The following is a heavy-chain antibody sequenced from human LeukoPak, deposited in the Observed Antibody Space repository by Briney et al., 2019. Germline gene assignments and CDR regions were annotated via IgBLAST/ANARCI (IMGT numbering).Heavy chain of an antibody. D-gene: IGHD6-19*01. V-gene: IGHV3-30*18. Sequence: GGSLRLSCAASGFTFSSYSMNWVRQAPGKGLEWVAVISYDGSNKYYADSVKGRFTISRGNSKNTLYLRMNSLRAEDTAVYYCAKAARVSGFDYWGQGTLVTVSS. J-gene: IGHJ4*02. CDR2: ISYDGSNK. CDR1: GFTFSSYS. CDR3: AKAARVSGFDY.